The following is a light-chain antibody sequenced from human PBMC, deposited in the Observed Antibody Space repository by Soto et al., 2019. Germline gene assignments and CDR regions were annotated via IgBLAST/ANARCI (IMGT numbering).Light chain of an antibody. CDR1: QSISSY. V-gene: IGKV1-39*01. J-gene: IGKJ4*01. CDR3: QRSFSTPRT. Sequence: DIQMTQSPSSLSASVGDRVTITCRASQSISSYLHWYQQNPGKAPKLLIYAASSLQSGVPSRFSGSGSGTDFTLSISSLQPEDFGTYYCQRSFSTPRTFGGATKVEIK. CDR2: AAS.